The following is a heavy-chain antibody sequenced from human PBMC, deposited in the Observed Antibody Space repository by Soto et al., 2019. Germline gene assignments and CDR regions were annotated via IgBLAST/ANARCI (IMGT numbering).Heavy chain of an antibody. CDR2: IYFNGNT. D-gene: IGHD3-16*01. J-gene: IGHJ4*02. CDR3: ASVTFGGVVLAH. CDR1: ADSFSKYC. V-gene: IGHV4-59*01. Sequence: SETLSLTCIVSADSFSKYCWTGIRQPPGEGLEWIGYIYFNGNTNYNPSLKGRVTISIDTSKKQFSLNLSSVTAADTAVYYCASVTFGGVVLAHWGQGTLVTVSS.